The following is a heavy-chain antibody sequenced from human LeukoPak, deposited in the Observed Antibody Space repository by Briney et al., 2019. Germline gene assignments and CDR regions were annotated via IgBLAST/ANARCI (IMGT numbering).Heavy chain of an antibody. D-gene: IGHD3-16*01. Sequence: ASVKVSCKASGGTFSSYAISWVRQAPGQGLEWMGRIIPILGIANYAQKLQGRVTMTTDTSTSTAYMELRSLRSDDTAVYYCARDIMITFGGVMGDLDYWGQGTLVTVSS. J-gene: IGHJ4*02. CDR2: IIPILGIA. CDR1: GGTFSSYA. V-gene: IGHV1-69*04. CDR3: ARDIMITFGGVMGDLDY.